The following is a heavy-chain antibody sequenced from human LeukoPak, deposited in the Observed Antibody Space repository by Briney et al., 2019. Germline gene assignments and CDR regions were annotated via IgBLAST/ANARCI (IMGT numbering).Heavy chain of an antibody. CDR1: GFTFSNYW. Sequence: GGSLRLSCAASGFTFSNYWMSWVRQAPGKGLEWVANVKEDGSEKYYVDSVKGRFTISRDNAKNSLYLQVNSLRAEDTAVYYCGRVSQWAFDYWGQGTLVTVSS. CDR2: VKEDGSEK. D-gene: IGHD2-8*01. J-gene: IGHJ4*02. V-gene: IGHV3-7*01. CDR3: GRVSQWAFDY.